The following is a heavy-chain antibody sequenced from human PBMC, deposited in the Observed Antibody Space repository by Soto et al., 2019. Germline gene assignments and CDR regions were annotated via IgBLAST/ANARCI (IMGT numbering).Heavy chain of an antibody. CDR2: IYHSGTT. V-gene: IGHV4-38-2*02. D-gene: IGHD3-22*01. J-gene: IGHJ5*02. Sequence: SETLSLTCAVSGFSISSGYFWGWIRQPPGKGPEWLGSIYHSGTTYYNPSVKGRVTISVDTSKNQFSLKMSSVTAADTAVYYCAGDSSGYYWFDPWGQGTLVTVSS. CDR3: AGDSSGYYWFDP. CDR1: GFSISSGYF.